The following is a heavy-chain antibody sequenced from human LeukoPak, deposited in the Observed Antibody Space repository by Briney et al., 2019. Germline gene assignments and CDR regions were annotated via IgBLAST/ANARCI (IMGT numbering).Heavy chain of an antibody. CDR1: GGTFSSYA. Sequence: ASVKVSCKASGGTFSSYAISWVRQAPGQGLEWMGWISGHNGDTKYAQKFQGRVTMATDTSTTTAYMELRSLRSDDTAVYYCARDICGGTSCLVYYFDYWGQGTLVTVSS. V-gene: IGHV1-18*01. D-gene: IGHD2-2*01. CDR3: ARDICGGTSCLVYYFDY. J-gene: IGHJ4*02. CDR2: ISGHNGDT.